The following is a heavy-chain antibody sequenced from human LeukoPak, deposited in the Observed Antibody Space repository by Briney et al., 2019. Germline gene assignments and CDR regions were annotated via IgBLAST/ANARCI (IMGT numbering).Heavy chain of an antibody. Sequence: GGSLRLSCAASGFTFSSYDMHWVRKATGKGMEWVSAIGTAGNTYYPGSVKCRFTISRENAKNSLYLQMNSLRAGDTAVYYCARGRGYYYDSSGYHGGSWFDPWGQGTLVTVSS. CDR3: ARGRGYYYDSSGYHGGSWFDP. V-gene: IGHV3-13*01. D-gene: IGHD3-22*01. J-gene: IGHJ5*02. CDR2: IGTAGNT. CDR1: GFTFSSYD.